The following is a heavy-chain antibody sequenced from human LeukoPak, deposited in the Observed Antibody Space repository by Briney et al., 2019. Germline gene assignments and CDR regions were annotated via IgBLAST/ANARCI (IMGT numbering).Heavy chain of an antibody. D-gene: IGHD3-22*01. CDR1: GFTFSTYS. CDR3: ARDHGSGSTDYFDY. V-gene: IGHV3-21*01. Sequence: GGSLRLSCAASGFTFSTYSMNWVRQTPAQGLEWVSSISTDTSYIYYADSVKGRFTISRDNAKNSLYLQMKSLRVEDTAVYYCARDHGSGSTDYFDYWGQGTLVTVSS. J-gene: IGHJ4*02. CDR2: ISTDTSYI.